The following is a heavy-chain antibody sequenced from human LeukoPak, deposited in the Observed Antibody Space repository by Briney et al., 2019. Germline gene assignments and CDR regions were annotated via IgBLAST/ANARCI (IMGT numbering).Heavy chain of an antibody. CDR2: IYYSGSA. D-gene: IGHD3-22*01. CDR3: GRDSRGPDS. J-gene: IGHJ4*02. CDR1: GGSISSYY. Sequence: SETLSLTCTVSGGSISSYYWSWIRQPPGKGLEWIGYIYYSGSANYNPSLKSRVTISGDTSKNQISLRLNSVTAADTAVYYCGRDSRGPDSWGQGTLVTVSS. V-gene: IGHV4-59*12.